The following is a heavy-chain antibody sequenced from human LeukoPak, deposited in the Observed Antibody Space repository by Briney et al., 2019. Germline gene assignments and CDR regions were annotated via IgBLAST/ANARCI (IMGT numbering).Heavy chain of an antibody. CDR2: IYYSGST. V-gene: IGHV4-31*03. D-gene: IGHD4-17*01. CDR1: GGSISSGGYY. Sequence: SETLSLTCTVSGGSISSGGYYWSWIRQHPGKGLEWIGYIYYSGSTYYNPSLKSRVTTSVDTSKNQFSLKLSSVTAADTAVYYCARGQADYGDYNWFDPWGQGTLVTVSS. J-gene: IGHJ5*02. CDR3: ARGQADYGDYNWFDP.